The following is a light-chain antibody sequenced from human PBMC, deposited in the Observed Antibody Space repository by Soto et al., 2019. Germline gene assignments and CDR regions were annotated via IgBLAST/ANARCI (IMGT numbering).Light chain of an antibody. V-gene: IGLV2-14*02. Sequence: QSALTQPASVSGSPGQSITISCTGTSSDVGSYNLVSWYQQHPGKAPKLLIYANDDRPSGVPDRFSGSTSGTSASLAITGLQAEDAADYYCQSYDNSLLAYVFGGGTKLTVL. CDR1: SSDVGSYNL. CDR3: QSYDNSLLAYV. CDR2: AND. J-gene: IGLJ2*01.